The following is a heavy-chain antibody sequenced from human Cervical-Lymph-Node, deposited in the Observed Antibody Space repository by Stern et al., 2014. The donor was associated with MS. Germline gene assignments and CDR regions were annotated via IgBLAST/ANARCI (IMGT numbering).Heavy chain of an antibody. V-gene: IGHV3-7*01. J-gene: IGHJ4*02. D-gene: IGHD3-22*01. CDR2: ITQDGSEK. CDR3: ARELDYYDSSGYPSPFDY. CDR1: GFTFSSYW. Sequence: EVQLVESGGGLVQPGGSLRLSCAASGFTFSSYWMRWVRQAPGKGLEWVAIITQDGSEKYYGDSGKGRFTISKDNAKNSLYLQMNSLRAEDTAVYYCARELDYYDSSGYPSPFDYWGQGTLVTVSS.